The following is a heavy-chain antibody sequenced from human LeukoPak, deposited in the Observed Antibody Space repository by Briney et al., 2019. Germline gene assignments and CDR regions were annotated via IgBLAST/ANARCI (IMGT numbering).Heavy chain of an antibody. V-gene: IGHV3-73*01. CDR1: GFTFSGSA. D-gene: IGHD6-13*01. Sequence: GGSLTLSCAASGFTFSGSAMHWVRQAPGKGLEWVGRIRSKANSYATAYAASVKGRFTISRDDSKNTAYLQMNSLKTEDTAVYYCTRRTEGSSWLPLDYWGQGTLVTVSS. J-gene: IGHJ4*02. CDR2: IRSKANSYAT. CDR3: TRRTEGSSWLPLDY.